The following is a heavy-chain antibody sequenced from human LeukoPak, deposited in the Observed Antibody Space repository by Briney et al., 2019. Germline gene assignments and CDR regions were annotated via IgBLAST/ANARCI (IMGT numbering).Heavy chain of an antibody. CDR2: IWYDGSNK. D-gene: IGHD1-26*01. CDR1: GFPFSTYG. J-gene: IGHJ4*02. V-gene: IGHV3-33*01. CDR3: ARASGSYDY. Sequence: SGGSLRLPCAASGFPFSTYGMHWVRQAPGKGLEWVAVIWYDGSNKYYADSVKGRFTISRDNSKNTLYLQMNSLRDEDTAVYYCARASGSYDYWGQGTLVTVSS.